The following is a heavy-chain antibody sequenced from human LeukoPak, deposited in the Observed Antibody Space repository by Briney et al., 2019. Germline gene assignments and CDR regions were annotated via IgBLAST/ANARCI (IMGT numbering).Heavy chain of an antibody. J-gene: IGHJ4*02. D-gene: IGHD1-26*01. CDR2: IYYSGST. CDR3: ARRYSGSYHDY. Sequence: PSETLSLTCTVSGDSICGYYWSWIRQPPGKGLEWIGYIYYSGSTNYNPSLKSRVTISVDTSKNQFSLKLSSVTAEDTAVYYCARRYSGSYHDYWGQGTLVTVSS. CDR1: GDSICGYY. V-gene: IGHV4-59*01.